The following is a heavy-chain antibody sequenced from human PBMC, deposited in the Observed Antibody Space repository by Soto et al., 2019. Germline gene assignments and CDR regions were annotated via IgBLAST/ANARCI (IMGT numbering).Heavy chain of an antibody. D-gene: IGHD4-4*01. Sequence: SVMGHFKASGYTFTNDDMHWVRQAPGQVLDGVGWMNPRSGGTKYAQSFQDRVTMTRDASISTYYMEVTSLRLGDAAVYFCVRSDDSTSYPPGIWGPRTIVTVSS. CDR1: GYTFTNDD. J-gene: IGHJ4*02. CDR3: VRSDDSTSYPPGI. V-gene: IGHV1-2*02. CDR2: MNPRSGGT.